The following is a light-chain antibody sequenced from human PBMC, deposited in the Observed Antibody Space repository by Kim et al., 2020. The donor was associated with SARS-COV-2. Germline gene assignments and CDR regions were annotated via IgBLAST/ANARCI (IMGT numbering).Light chain of an antibody. CDR2: QDT. CDR1: KLRDKW. Sequence: VSVSPGPPATIPGSGDKLRDKWTSWYRQRPGQSPVLVIYQDTKRPSRIPERFSGSASGTTATLTISGAQTVDEAVYFCQAWDRSPVFGGGSKLTVL. CDR3: QAWDRSPV. V-gene: IGLV3-1*01. J-gene: IGLJ2*01.